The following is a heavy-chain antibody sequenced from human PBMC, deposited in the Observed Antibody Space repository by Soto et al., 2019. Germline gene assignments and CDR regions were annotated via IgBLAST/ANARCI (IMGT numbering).Heavy chain of an antibody. D-gene: IGHD1-26*01. J-gene: IGHJ4*02. CDR3: AKAIPPGSYYSAIDY. CDR2: VSGSGDTI. Sequence: GGSLRLSCAASGFTFSNYAMGWVRQAPGKGLEWVSTVSGSGDTIYYAHSVKGRFTISRDNAKNSVNLQMNSLRAEDTALYHCAKAIPPGSYYSAIDYWGQGTLVTVS. V-gene: IGHV3-23*01. CDR1: GFTFSNYA.